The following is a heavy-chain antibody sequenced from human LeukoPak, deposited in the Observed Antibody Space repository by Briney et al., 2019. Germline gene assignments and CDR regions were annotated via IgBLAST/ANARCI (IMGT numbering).Heavy chain of an antibody. J-gene: IGHJ5*02. CDR2: VYFSGST. CDR1: GGSISSYY. Sequence: SETLSLTCTVSGGSISSYYWSWIRQPPGKGLEWIGYVYFSGSTNYNPSLKSRVIISVDTSKNQFSLNLRSATAADAAVYYCARGPGLNWFDPWGQGTPVTVSS. V-gene: IGHV4-59*01. CDR3: ARGPGLNWFDP.